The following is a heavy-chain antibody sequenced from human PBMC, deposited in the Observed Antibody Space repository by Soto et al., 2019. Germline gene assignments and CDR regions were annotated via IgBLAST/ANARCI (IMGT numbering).Heavy chain of an antibody. Sequence: PSQTLSLTCAVYGGSFSGYYWRWIRQPPGKGLEWIGEINHSGSTNYNPSLKSRVTISVDTSKNQFSLKLSSVTAADTAVYYCARLVYSSGWRYYGMDVWGQGTTVTVSS. CDR1: GGSFSGYY. D-gene: IGHD6-19*01. J-gene: IGHJ6*02. CDR3: ARLVYSSGWRYYGMDV. CDR2: INHSGST. V-gene: IGHV4-34*01.